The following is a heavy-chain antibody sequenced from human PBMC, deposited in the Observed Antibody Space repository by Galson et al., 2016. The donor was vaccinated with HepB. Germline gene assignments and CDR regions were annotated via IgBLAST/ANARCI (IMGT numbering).Heavy chain of an antibody. V-gene: IGHV3-30*09. CDR2: ISYDGSKK. J-gene: IGHJ4*02. D-gene: IGHD3-22*01. CDR3: ARDGGVTTDSYDSSGLGYFDY. CDR1: GFSFSACA. Sequence: SLRLPCAASGFSFSACAMHGVRQAPGQGLEWVAVISYDGSKKYYADSVKGRFAISRDNSKNTLYLQLNSLRTEDTTVYYCARDGGVTTDSYDSSGLGYFDYWDQGTLVTVSS.